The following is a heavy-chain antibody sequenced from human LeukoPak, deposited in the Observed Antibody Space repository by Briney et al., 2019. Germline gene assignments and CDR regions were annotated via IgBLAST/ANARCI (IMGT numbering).Heavy chain of an antibody. Sequence: GASVKVSCKASGYTFTGYYMHWVRQAPGQGLEWMGWINPNGGGTNYAQKFQGRVTMTRDTSISTAYMELSRLRSDDTAVYYCARDKWRVVPAVYYYYYYMDVWGKGTTVTVSS. J-gene: IGHJ6*03. CDR1: GYTFTGYY. D-gene: IGHD2-2*01. V-gene: IGHV1-2*02. CDR2: INPNGGGT. CDR3: ARDKWRVVPAVYYYYYYMDV.